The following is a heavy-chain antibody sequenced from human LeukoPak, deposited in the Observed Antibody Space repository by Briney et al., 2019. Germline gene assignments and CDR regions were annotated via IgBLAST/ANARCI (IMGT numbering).Heavy chain of an antibody. CDR3: ARYLYGDSASYFDY. V-gene: IGHV2-70*01. CDR2: IDWDDDK. CDR1: GFSLSSSGMC. J-gene: IGHJ4*02. D-gene: IGHD4-17*01. Sequence: SGPALVKPTQTLTLTCTFSGFSLSSSGMCVSWIRQPPGKALEWLALIDWDDDKYYNTSLKTRLTVSKDTSKNQVVLTMTNMDPVDTATYFCARYLYGDSASYFDYWGQGSPVIVSS.